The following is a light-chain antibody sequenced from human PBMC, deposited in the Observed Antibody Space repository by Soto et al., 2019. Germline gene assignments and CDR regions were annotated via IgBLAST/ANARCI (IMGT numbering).Light chain of an antibody. V-gene: IGKV3-20*01. CDR1: QGVSSK. Sequence: EIVMTQSPATLSVSPGERATLSCRASQGVSSKLAWYQQKPGQAPRLLIFGASIRVTGIPDRFIGSGSGTDFTLTISRLEPEDFAVYYCQQYGSSAIAFGQGTRLEIK. CDR3: QQYGSSAIA. CDR2: GAS. J-gene: IGKJ5*01.